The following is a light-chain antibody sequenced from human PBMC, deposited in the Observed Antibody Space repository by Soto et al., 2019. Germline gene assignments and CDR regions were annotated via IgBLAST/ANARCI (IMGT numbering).Light chain of an antibody. Sequence: ETVWTPSPASLSFPPVERATLSCRSIQNIGRYLAWYQQKPGQAPRLLIYDASNRATGIPARFSGSGSGTAFTLTIRSLEPEDFAVYYCQQRSNWPSLTCGGGTKGDIK. CDR2: DAS. CDR3: QQRSNWPSLT. CDR1: QNIGRY. J-gene: IGKJ4*01. V-gene: IGKV3-11*01.